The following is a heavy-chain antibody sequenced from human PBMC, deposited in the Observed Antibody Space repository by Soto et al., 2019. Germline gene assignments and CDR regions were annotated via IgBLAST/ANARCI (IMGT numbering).Heavy chain of an antibody. CDR2: ISAYNGNT. D-gene: IGHD1-26*01. J-gene: IGHJ4*02. CDR3: ARGDYGGRRFSYFDY. Sequence: ASVKVSCKASGYTFTSYGISWVRQAPGQGLEWMGWISAYNGNTNYAQKLQGRVTMTTDTSTSTAYMELRSLRSDDTAVYYCARGDYGGRRFSYFDYWGQGTLVTVSS. CDR1: GYTFTSYG. V-gene: IGHV1-18*01.